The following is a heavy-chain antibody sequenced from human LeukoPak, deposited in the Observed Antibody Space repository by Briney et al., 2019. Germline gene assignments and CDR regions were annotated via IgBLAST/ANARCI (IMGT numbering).Heavy chain of an antibody. J-gene: IGHJ4*02. V-gene: IGHV3-30*02. CDR3: ARDGGSGRPFDY. D-gene: IGHD3-10*01. CDR2: IRYDGSNK. Sequence: GESLRLSCAASGFTFSSYGMHWVRQAPGKGLEWVAFIRYDGSNKYYADSVKGRFTISRDNSKNTLYLQMNSLRAEDTAVYYCARDGGSGRPFDYWGQGTLVTVSS. CDR1: GFTFSSYG.